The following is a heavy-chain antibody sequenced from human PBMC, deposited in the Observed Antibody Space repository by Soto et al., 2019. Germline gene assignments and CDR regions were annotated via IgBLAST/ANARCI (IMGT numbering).Heavy chain of an antibody. CDR3: AKRIWFGETGGMDV. Sequence: EVQLLESGGGLVQPGGSLRLSCAASGFTFSSYAMSWVRQAPGKGLEWVSAISGSGGSTYYADSVKGRFTISRDNSKNTLYLQMNSMRAEDTAVYYCAKRIWFGETGGMDVWGQGTTVTVSS. CDR2: ISGSGGST. J-gene: IGHJ6*02. CDR1: GFTFSSYA. V-gene: IGHV3-23*01. D-gene: IGHD3-10*01.